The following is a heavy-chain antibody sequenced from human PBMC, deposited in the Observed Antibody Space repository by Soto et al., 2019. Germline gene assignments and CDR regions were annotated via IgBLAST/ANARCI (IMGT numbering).Heavy chain of an antibody. CDR2: VYSSGST. CDR1: GGSISSGGYY. CDR3: ARDRPHSYGVYYFDY. V-gene: IGHV4-61*08. Sequence: TSETLSLTCAVSGGSISSGGYYWSWIRQPPGKGLEWIGYVYSSGSTHYNPSLQSRVTISADTSKNQVSLKVNSVTAADTAVYYCARDRPHSYGVYYFDYWGQGTPVTVSS. D-gene: IGHD5-18*01. J-gene: IGHJ4*02.